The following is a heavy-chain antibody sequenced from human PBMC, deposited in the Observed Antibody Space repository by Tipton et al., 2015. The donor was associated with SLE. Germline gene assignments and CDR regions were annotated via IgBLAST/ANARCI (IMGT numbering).Heavy chain of an antibody. CDR1: GGSVSSGSYY. J-gene: IGHJ1*01. D-gene: IGHD6-13*01. CDR2: INHSGST. Sequence: TLSLTCTVSGGSVSSGSYYWSWVRQPPGKGLEWIGEINHSGSTNYNPSLKSRVTISVDTSKNQFSLKLSSVTAADTAVYYCARTGYSSSWLYFQHWGQGTLVTVSS. CDR3: ARTGYSSSWLYFQH. V-gene: IGHV4-39*07.